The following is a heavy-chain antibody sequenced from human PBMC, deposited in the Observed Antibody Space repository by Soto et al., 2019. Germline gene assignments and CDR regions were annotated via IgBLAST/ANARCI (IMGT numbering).Heavy chain of an antibody. V-gene: IGHV5-51*01. J-gene: IGHJ6*02. CDR1: GYSFTSYW. Sequence: ESLKISCKGSGYSFTSYWIGWVRQMPGKGLEWMGIIYPGDSDTRYSPSFQGQVTISADKSISTAYLQWSSLKASDTAMYYCARKMGNSVYEYREYYYYGMPGSGQRTKVTVSS. CDR3: ARKMGNSVYEYREYYYYGMPG. CDR2: IYPGDSDT. D-gene: IGHD5-12*01.